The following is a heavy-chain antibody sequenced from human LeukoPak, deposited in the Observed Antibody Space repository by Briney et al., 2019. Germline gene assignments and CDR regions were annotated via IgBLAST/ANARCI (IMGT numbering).Heavy chain of an antibody. V-gene: IGHV4-30-4*08. CDR3: AREGLLRYFDWLSGYFDY. J-gene: IGHJ4*02. CDR1: GGSLSSGDYY. D-gene: IGHD3-9*01. Sequence: PSETLSLTCTVSGGSLSSGDYYWSWIRQPPGKGLEWLGYIYYSGSTYYNPSLKSRVTISVDTSKNQFSLKLSSVTAADTAVYYCAREGLLRYFDWLSGYFDYWGQGTLVTVSS. CDR2: IYYSGST.